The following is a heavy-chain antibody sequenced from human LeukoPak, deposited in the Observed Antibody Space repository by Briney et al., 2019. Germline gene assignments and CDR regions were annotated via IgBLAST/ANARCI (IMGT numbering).Heavy chain of an antibody. D-gene: IGHD4-11*01. CDR2: IYFRGSA. V-gene: IGHV4-59*08. CDR1: GDSINSYY. J-gene: IGHJ5*01. Sequence: SETLSLTCTVSGDSINSYYWSWIRQPPGRGLEWLGYIYFRGSANYNPSLKSRVTISIDTSKNQFSLKLTSVTAADTAVYYCARLLHDWFDSWGQGTLVTVSS. CDR3: ARLLHDWFDS.